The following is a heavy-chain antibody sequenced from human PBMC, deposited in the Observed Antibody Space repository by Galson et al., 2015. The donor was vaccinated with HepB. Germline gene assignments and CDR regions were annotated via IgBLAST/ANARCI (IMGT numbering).Heavy chain of an antibody. CDR2: IKRKTDGGTT. D-gene: IGHD1-26*01. V-gene: IGHV3-15*01. Sequence: SLRLSCAASGFTFSNAWMSWVRQAPGKGREWVGRIKRKTDGGTTDYAAPVKGRFTISREDSKNTQYLQMNSLKTEDTAVYYCTTEEPTSGSYPLWWGQGTLVTVSS. CDR1: GFTFSNAW. CDR3: TTEEPTSGSYPLW. J-gene: IGHJ4*02.